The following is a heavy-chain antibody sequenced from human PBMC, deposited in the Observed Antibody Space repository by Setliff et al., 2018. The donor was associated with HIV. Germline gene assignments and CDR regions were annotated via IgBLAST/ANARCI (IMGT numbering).Heavy chain of an antibody. CDR1: GGTFSSYI. V-gene: IGHV1-69*13. Sequence: SVKVSCKASGGTFSSYIINWVRQAPGQGLEWMGGIIPIFDTTNYAQKFQGRVTITADASTSTAYMELSSLRSEDTAVYYCARERLGRSGFEYLQHWGQGTLVTVSS. CDR2: IIPIFDTT. CDR3: ARERLGRSGFEYLQH. J-gene: IGHJ1*01. D-gene: IGHD3-22*01.